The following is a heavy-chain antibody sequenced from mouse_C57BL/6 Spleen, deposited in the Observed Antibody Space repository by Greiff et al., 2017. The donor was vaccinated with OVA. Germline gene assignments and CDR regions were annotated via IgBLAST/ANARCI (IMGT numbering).Heavy chain of an antibody. CDR1: GYTFTNYY. Sequence: EVQLQQSGPELVKPGASVKISCKASGYTFTNYYMNWVKQSHGKSLEWIGDINPNNGGTSYNQKFKGKATLTVDKSSSTAYMELRSLTSEDSAVYYCASLGMGPLYYYAMDYWGQGTSVTVSS. J-gene: IGHJ4*01. CDR3: ASLGMGPLYYYAMDY. D-gene: IGHD1-1*01. CDR2: INPNNGGT. V-gene: IGHV1-26*01.